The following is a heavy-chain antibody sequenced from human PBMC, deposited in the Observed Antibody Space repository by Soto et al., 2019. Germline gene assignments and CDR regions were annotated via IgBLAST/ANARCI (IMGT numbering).Heavy chain of an antibody. V-gene: IGHV1-18*01. CDR3: ARGGGYVDY. CDR2: ISAYNGNT. D-gene: IGHD2-15*01. J-gene: IGHJ4*02. Sequence: QVQLVQSGAEVKKPGASVKVSCKASGYTFTTYGITWVRQAPGQGLEWMGWISAYNGNTKYEQKLQGRVTMTTDTSTNTSYMGPRSLRSDGPARDYRARGGGYVDYWGQGTLVTVSS. CDR1: GYTFTTYG.